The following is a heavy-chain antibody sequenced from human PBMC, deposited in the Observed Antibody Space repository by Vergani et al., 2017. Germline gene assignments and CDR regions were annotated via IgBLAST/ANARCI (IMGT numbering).Heavy chain of an antibody. D-gene: IGHD2-15*01. CDR1: GFTFGDYY. Sequence: EVHLEESGGGLVQPGGSLRLSCAASGFTFGDYYMAWIRLAPGKGLDWVASIKRDGTETFYVDSVKVRFTISRANAKTTLYLQMNSLRDEDRCVYYCARISGGSAPYLHDWGQGTLVTVAS. V-gene: IGHV3-7*01. CDR3: ARISGGSAPYLHD. CDR2: IKRDGTET. J-gene: IGHJ1*01.